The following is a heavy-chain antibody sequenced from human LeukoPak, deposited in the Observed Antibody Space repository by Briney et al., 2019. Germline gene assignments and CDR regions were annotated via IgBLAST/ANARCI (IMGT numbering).Heavy chain of an antibody. CDR1: GFTVSSNY. V-gene: IGHV3-53*01. J-gene: IGHJ4*02. Sequence: GGSLRLSCAASGFTVSSNYMSWVRQAPGKGLEWVSVIYSGGSTYYADSVKGRFTISRDNSKNTLYLQMNSLRAEDTAVYYCAKRIQYSSSWYYFDYWGQGTLVTVSS. D-gene: IGHD6-13*01. CDR3: AKRIQYSSSWYYFDY. CDR2: IYSGGST.